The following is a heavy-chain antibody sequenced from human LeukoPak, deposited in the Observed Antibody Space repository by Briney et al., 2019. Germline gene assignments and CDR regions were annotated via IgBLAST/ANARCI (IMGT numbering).Heavy chain of an antibody. Sequence: GGSLRLSCSASGFTFGNYAMHWVRQAPGKGLEYVSTISNNVGSTYYADSVKGRFTISRDNSKNTPYLQMRSLRIEDTAMYYCVKAALQYYYDTSGSFDYWGQGTLVTVSS. D-gene: IGHD3-22*01. CDR3: VKAALQYYYDTSGSFDY. V-gene: IGHV3-64D*09. CDR1: GFTFGNYA. CDR2: ISNNVGST. J-gene: IGHJ4*02.